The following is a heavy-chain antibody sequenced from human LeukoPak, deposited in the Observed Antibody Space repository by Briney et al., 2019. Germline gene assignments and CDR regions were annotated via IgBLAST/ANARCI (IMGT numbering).Heavy chain of an antibody. CDR1: GGTFSSYA. CDR3: ARGTNDYGDYVYWFDP. D-gene: IGHD4-17*01. CDR2: IIPIFGTA. V-gene: IGHV1-69*13. J-gene: IGHJ5*02. Sequence: SVKVSCKASGGTFSSYAISWVRQAPGQGLEWMGGIIPIFGTANYAQKFQGRVTITADESTSTAYMELSSLRSEDTAVYYCARGTNDYGDYVYWFDPWGQGTLVTVSS.